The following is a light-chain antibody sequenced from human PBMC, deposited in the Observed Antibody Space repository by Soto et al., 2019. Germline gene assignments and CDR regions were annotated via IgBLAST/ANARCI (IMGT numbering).Light chain of an antibody. CDR3: MQSIQVPFT. CDR1: QSLLHSNGRTH. CDR2: EVS. V-gene: IGKV2D-29*01. J-gene: IGKJ3*01. Sequence: DIVLTQTPLSLSVTPGQPASISCMSSQSLLHSNGRTHLYWYVQKPGQPPQLLIYEVSNRFSGVPDRFSGGGSGTSFTLKVSRVEADDVGIYYCMQSIQVPFTFGPGTTVDIK.